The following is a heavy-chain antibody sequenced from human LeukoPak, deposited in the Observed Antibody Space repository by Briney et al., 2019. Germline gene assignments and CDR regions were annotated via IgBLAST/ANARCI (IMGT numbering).Heavy chain of an antibody. V-gene: IGHV3-33*06. CDR1: GFTFSSYG. CDR3: AKESIFGVVLTN. D-gene: IGHD3-3*02. J-gene: IGHJ4*02. CDR2: IWYDGSNK. Sequence: GRSLRLSCAASGFTFSSYGVHWVRQAPGKGLEWVAVIWYDGSNKYYADSVKGRFTISRDNSKNTLYLQMNSLRAEDTAVYYCAKESIFGVVLTNWGQGTLVTVSS.